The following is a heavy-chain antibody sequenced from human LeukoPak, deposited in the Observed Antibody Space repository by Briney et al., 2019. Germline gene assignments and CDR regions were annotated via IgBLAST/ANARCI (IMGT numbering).Heavy chain of an antibody. CDR3: ARAYSGYDFFDY. Sequence: SVKVSCKASGGTFSRYAISWVRQAPGQGREWMGGIIPIFGTANYTQKFQGRVTITADESTSTDYMEVSSLRSEDTAVYYCARAYSGYDFFDYWGQGSLVTVSS. J-gene: IGHJ4*02. CDR1: GGTFSRYA. D-gene: IGHD5-12*01. V-gene: IGHV1-69*13. CDR2: IIPIFGTA.